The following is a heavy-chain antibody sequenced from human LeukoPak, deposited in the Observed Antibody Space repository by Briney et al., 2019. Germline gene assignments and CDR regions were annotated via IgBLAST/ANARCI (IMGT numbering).Heavy chain of an antibody. D-gene: IGHD3-22*01. CDR1: GFTFSSYW. J-gene: IGHJ3*02. V-gene: IGHV3-7*01. CDR2: IKQDGSEK. Sequence: GGSLRLSCAASGFTFSSYWMSWVRQAPGKGLEWVANIKQDGSEKYYVDSVKGRFTISRDNAKNSLYLQMNSLRAEDTAVYYCARVRGGYYDSSGQADAFDIWGQGTMVTVSS. CDR3: ARVRGGYYDSSGQADAFDI.